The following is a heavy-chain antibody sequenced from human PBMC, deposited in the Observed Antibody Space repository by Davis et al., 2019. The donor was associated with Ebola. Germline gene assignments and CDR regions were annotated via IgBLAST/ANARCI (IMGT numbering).Heavy chain of an antibody. CDR1: GGSISSSNW. CDR2: IYHSGST. CDR3: ARPGTYSSGWYGWFDP. Sequence: GSLRLSCAVSGGSISSSNWWSWVRQPPGKGLEWIGEIYHSGSTNYNPSLKSRVTISVDTSKNQFSLKLSSVTAADTAVYYCARPGTYSSGWYGWFDPWGQGTLVTVSS. V-gene: IGHV4-4*02. J-gene: IGHJ5*02. D-gene: IGHD6-19*01.